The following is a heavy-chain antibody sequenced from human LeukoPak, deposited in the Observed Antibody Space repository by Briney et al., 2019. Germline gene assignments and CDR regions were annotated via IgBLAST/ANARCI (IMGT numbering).Heavy chain of an antibody. CDR1: GASFNDYY. Sequence: SETLSLTCAVSGASFNDYYWTWIRQPPGKGPEWIGEISHSGSTNSNPSLRSRVTMSVDTSKNQFSLKLSSVTAADTAVYYCARSSGWYEVWYYFDYWGQGTLVTVSS. CDR2: ISHSGST. J-gene: IGHJ4*02. D-gene: IGHD6-19*01. CDR3: ARSSGWYEVWYYFDY. V-gene: IGHV4-34*01.